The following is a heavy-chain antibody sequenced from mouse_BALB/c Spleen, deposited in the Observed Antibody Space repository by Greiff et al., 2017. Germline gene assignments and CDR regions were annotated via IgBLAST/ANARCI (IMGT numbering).Heavy chain of an antibody. J-gene: IGHJ2*01. CDR2: IDPANGNT. D-gene: IGHD1-1*01. Sequence: VQLQQSGAELVKPGASVKLSCTASGFNIKDTYMHWVKQRPEQGLEWIGRIDPANGNTIYDPKFQGKASITADTSSNTAYLQLSSLTSEDTAVYYCARGDYEGYWGQGTTLTVSS. CDR1: GFNIKDTY. CDR3: ARGDYEGY. V-gene: IGHV14-3*02.